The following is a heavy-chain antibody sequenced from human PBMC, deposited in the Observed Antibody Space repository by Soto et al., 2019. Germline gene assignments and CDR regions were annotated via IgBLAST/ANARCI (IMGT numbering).Heavy chain of an antibody. J-gene: IGHJ3*02. D-gene: IGHD3-22*01. CDR3: ARAHDRSGYFAFDI. Sequence: GGSLRLSCAASVFTFSSYGMHWVRQAPGKGLEWVAVIWYDGSNKYYADSVKGRFTISRDNSKNTMYLQMKSLRAEDTAVYYCARAHDRSGYFAFDIWGQGKMVTVSS. CDR2: IWYDGSNK. CDR1: VFTFSSYG. V-gene: IGHV3-33*01.